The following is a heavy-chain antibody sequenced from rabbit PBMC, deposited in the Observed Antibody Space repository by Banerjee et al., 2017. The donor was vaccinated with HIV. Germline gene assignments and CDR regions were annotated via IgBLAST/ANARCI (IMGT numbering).Heavy chain of an antibody. D-gene: IGHD4-2*01. CDR1: GFSFSSGYD. CDR3: ARDLHGNSNL. CDR2: IDTGNSGST. J-gene: IGHJ4*01. V-gene: IGHV1S45*01. Sequence: QEQLEESGGDLVKPEGSLTLTCTASGFSFSSGYDMCWVRQAPGKGLEWIACIDTGNSGSTYYASWPKGRFTITRSTSLKTVTRRLNSLTASDTATYFCARDLHGNSNLWGQGTLVTVS.